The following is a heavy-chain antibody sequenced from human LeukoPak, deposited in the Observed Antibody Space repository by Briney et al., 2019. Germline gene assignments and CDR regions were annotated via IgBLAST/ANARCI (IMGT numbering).Heavy chain of an antibody. CDR1: GGSISSYS. CDR3: ARKGSSSRRQYDY. CDR2: IYDSGYT. Sequence: SETLSLTCNVSGGSISSYSWSWIRQPPGKGLDWIGYIYDSGYTKYNPSLKSRVAISRDPSDYQFSLKLSSVTAADTAVYYCARKGSSSRRQYDYWGQGTLVTVSS. V-gene: IGHV4-59*13. J-gene: IGHJ4*02. D-gene: IGHD6-6*01.